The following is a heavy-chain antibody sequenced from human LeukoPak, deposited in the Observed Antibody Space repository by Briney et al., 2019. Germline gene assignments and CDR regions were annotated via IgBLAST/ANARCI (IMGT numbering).Heavy chain of an antibody. J-gene: IGHJ6*03. D-gene: IGHD4-11*01. Sequence: GRSLRLSCAASGFTFSSYGMHWVRQAPGKGLEWVAVIWYDGSNKYYADSVKGRFTISRDNSRNTLYLQMNSLRAEDTAVYYCAKDRLYYSEPQGYYYYYMDVWGKGTTVTVSS. CDR3: AKDRLYYSEPQGYYYYYMDV. CDR2: IWYDGSNK. CDR1: GFTFSSYG. V-gene: IGHV3-33*06.